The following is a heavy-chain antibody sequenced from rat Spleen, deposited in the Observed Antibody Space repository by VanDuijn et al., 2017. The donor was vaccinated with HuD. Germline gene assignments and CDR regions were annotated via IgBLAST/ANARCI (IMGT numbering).Heavy chain of an antibody. CDR1: GFTFNDYW. V-gene: IGHV5-31*01. CDR2: ITNSGGST. Sequence: EVQLVESGGGLVQPGRSLILSCVASGFTFNDYWMTWIRQAPGKGLEWVASITNSGGSTYYVDSVKGRFTISRDNAKSTLYLQMNSLRSEDTATYYCTRETIAAIYPRAYWGQGTLVTVSS. D-gene: IGHD1-2*01. CDR3: TRETIAAIYPRAY. J-gene: IGHJ3*01.